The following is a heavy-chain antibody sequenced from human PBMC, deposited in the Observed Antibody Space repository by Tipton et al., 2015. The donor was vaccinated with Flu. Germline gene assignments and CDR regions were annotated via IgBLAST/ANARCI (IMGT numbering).Heavy chain of an antibody. CDR2: INHSGST. CDR1: GGSFSGYY. J-gene: IGHJ4*02. Sequence: TLSLTCAVYGGSFSGYYWSWIRQPPGKGLEWIGEINHSGSTNYNPSLKSRVTISVDTSKNQFSLKLSSVTAADTAVYYCARVDSAAAGTNWGQGTLVTVSS. D-gene: IGHD6-13*01. V-gene: IGHV4-34*01. CDR3: ARVDSAAAGTN.